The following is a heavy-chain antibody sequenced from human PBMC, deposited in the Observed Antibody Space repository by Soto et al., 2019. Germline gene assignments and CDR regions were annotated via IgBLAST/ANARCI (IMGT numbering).Heavy chain of an antibody. D-gene: IGHD1-26*01. CDR1: GGVFRNYA. Sequence: QVQLVQSGAEVKKPGSSVKVSCKASGGVFRNYAINLVRQAPGQGREWMGGIIPVFGTADYPQKFQGRVTITADESTTTAYMELTSLKTEDTAVYFCARDRWGSYSFDSWGQVTLVTVAS. CDR3: ARDRWGSYSFDS. V-gene: IGHV1-69*01. J-gene: IGHJ5*01. CDR2: IIPVFGTA.